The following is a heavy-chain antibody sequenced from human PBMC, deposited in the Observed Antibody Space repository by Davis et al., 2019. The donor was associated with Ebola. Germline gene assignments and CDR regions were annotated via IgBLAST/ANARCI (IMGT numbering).Heavy chain of an antibody. D-gene: IGHD5-18*01. CDR1: GFTFSSYS. V-gene: IGHV3-21*04. CDR2: ISSSSSYI. CDR3: ARGRNTWPRDWYFDL. J-gene: IGHJ2*01. Sequence: GESLKISCAASGFTFSSYSMNWVRQAPGKGLEWVSSISSSSSYIYYADSVKGRFTISRHNSKNTLYLQMNSLRAEDTAVYYCARGRNTWPRDWYFDLWGRGTLVTVSS.